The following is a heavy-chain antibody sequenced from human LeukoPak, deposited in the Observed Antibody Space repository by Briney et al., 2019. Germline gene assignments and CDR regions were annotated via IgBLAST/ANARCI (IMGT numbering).Heavy chain of an antibody. CDR2: TYYRSKWYY. CDR1: GDRVSSISVA. CDR3: SLARSEYHYGMDV. Sequence: PSQTLSLTCAISGDRVSSISVAWNWIRPSPSRGLEWLGRTYYRSKWYYEYAVSVKSRINISPDTSKNQFSLQLTSVTPEDTAVYYCSLARSEYHYGMDVWGQGTTVTVSS. J-gene: IGHJ6*02. V-gene: IGHV6-1*01.